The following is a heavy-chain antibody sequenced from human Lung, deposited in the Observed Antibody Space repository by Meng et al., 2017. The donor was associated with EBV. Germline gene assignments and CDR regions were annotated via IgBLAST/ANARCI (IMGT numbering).Heavy chain of an antibody. V-gene: IGHV3-74*01. Sequence: VESGGTLVHPGGSLRLSCAASEFSFSTYWMHWVRQAPGEGLAWVARINEDGTTTNYADSVKGRFTIYRDNAKNRLYLQMNSLRVEDTAVYFCSRDLAGPRDFWGQGTLVTVSS. D-gene: IGHD1-14*01. CDR3: SRDLAGPRDF. CDR1: EFSFSTYW. CDR2: INEDGTTT. J-gene: IGHJ4*02.